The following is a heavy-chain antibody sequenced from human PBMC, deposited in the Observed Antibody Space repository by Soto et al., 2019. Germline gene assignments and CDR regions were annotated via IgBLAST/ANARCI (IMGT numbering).Heavy chain of an antibody. V-gene: IGHV3-23*01. CDR2: ISGSGGST. J-gene: IGHJ6*02. CDR1: GFTFSSYA. CDR3: VSQSSDYYYYGMDV. D-gene: IGHD6-19*01. Sequence: EVQLLESGGGLVQPGGSLRLSCAASGFTFSSYAMSWVRQAPGKGLEWVSAISGSGGSTYYADSVKGRFTISRDNSKNTLYLQMNSLRAEDTAVYYCVSQSSDYYYYGMDVWGQGTTVTVSS.